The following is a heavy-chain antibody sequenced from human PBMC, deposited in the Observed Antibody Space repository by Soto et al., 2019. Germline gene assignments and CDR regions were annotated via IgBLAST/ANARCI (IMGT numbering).Heavy chain of an antibody. CDR3: AHSLYRSGYYDYYYYGMDV. D-gene: IGHD3-3*01. CDR1: GFSLSTSGVG. V-gene: IGHV2-5*02. Sequence: QITLKESGPTLVKPTQTLTLTCTFSGFSLSTSGVGVCWILQPPGKALECVALIYWDDDKRYSPALKSRRTITKDTSKNKVVLTMTNMDPVDTATYYCAHSLYRSGYYDYYYYGMDVWGQGTKVTVSS. CDR2: IYWDDDK. J-gene: IGHJ6*02.